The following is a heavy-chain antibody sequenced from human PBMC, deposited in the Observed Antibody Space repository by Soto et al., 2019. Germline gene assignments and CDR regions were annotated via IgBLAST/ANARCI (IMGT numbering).Heavy chain of an antibody. CDR1: GFTFNTYW. CDR3: AREGGSLNWFDP. CDR2: ISGDGSQT. D-gene: IGHD1-26*01. J-gene: IGHJ5*02. V-gene: IGHV3-74*01. Sequence: GGSLRLSCAASGFTFNTYWMHWVRQAPGKGPVWVSRISGDGSQTRYADSVQGRFTISRDNAKNSLYLQMNSLRDEDTAVYYCAREGGSLNWFDPWGQGTLVTVSS.